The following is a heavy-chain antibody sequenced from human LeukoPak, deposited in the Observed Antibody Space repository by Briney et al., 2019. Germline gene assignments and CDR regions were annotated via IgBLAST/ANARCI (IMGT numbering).Heavy chain of an antibody. CDR1: GFTFNSYS. J-gene: IGHJ4*02. Sequence: GSLRLSCAASGFTFNSYSMNWVRQAPGKGLEWVSSISSSSSSIYYADSVKGRFTISRDNAKNSLYLRMNSLRAEDTAVYYCARASGDIVETATMGSYWGQGTLVTVSS. CDR2: ISSSSSSI. V-gene: IGHV3-21*01. CDR3: ARASGDIVETATMGSY. D-gene: IGHD5-18*01.